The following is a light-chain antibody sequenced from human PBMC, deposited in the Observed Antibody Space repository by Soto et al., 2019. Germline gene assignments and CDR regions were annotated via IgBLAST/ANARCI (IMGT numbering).Light chain of an antibody. CDR1: SSNIGAGYD. CDR2: GNS. V-gene: IGLV1-40*01. Sequence: QSALTQPPSVSGAPGQRVTISCTGGSSNIGAGYDVHWYRQFPGTAPKLLVYGNSNRPSGISDRFSASKSGSSASLAITGLLAEDEADYYCQSYDTSLRAWVFGGGTKLTVL. J-gene: IGLJ3*02. CDR3: QSYDTSLRAWV.